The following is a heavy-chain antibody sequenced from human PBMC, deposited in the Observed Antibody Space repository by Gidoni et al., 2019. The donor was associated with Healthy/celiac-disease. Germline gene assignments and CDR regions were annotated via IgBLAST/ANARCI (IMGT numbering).Heavy chain of an antibody. Sequence: QLQLQESGPGLVKPSETLSLTCTVSGGSISSSSYYWGWIRQPPGKGLEWIGSIYYSGSTYYNPSLKSRVTISVDTSKNQFSLKLSSVTAADTAVYYCARSIGLIFSPVDYWGQGTLVTVSS. J-gene: IGHJ4*02. CDR3: ARSIGLIFSPVDY. CDR2: IYYSGST. V-gene: IGHV4-39*01. CDR1: GGSISSSSYY. D-gene: IGHD3-9*01.